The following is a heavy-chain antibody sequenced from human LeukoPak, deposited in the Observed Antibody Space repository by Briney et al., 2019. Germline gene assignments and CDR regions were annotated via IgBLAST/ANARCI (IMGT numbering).Heavy chain of an antibody. V-gene: IGHV3-20*04. CDR1: GFTFDDYG. CDR3: SRVGSSGWPNYFDS. J-gene: IGHJ4*02. D-gene: IGHD6-19*01. Sequence: GGSLRLSCAASGFTFDDYGMSWVRQAPGKGLEWVSGINWNGGSTGYADSVKGRFTISRDNAKNSLYLQMNSLTAGDTAVYYCSRVGSSGWPNYFDSWGQGTLVTVSS. CDR2: INWNGGST.